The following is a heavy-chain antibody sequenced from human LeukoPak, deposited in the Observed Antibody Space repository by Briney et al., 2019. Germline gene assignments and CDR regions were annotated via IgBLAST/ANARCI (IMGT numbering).Heavy chain of an antibody. D-gene: IGHD5-12*01. J-gene: IGHJ4*02. CDR1: GFTFSSYG. V-gene: IGHV3-30*03. Sequence: GRSLRLSCAASGFTFSSYGMHWVRQAPGKGLEWVAVISYDGSNKYYADSVKGRFAISRDNSKNTLYLQMNSLRAEDTAVYYCARGEWLRPWGQGTLVTVSS. CDR3: ARGEWLRP. CDR2: ISYDGSNK.